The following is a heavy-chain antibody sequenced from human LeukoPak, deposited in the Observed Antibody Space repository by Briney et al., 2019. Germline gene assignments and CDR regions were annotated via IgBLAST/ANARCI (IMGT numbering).Heavy chain of an antibody. Sequence: SETLSLTCGVSGGSMNSYYWSWIRQSPGKGLEWIGYIYYSGSTNYNPSLKSRVTISVDTSKNQFSLKLSSVTAADTAVYYCARHVWLQPFDYWGQGTLVTVSS. D-gene: IGHD3-9*01. CDR3: ARHVWLQPFDY. V-gene: IGHV4-59*08. J-gene: IGHJ4*02. CDR1: GGSMNSYY. CDR2: IYYSGST.